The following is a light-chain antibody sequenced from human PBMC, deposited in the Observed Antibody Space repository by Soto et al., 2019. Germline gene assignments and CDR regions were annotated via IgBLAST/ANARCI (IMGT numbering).Light chain of an antibody. J-gene: IGKJ1*01. CDR1: QSLLHSNGYNY. CDR2: LGS. CDR3: MQALQAPLT. Sequence: DTVVTQSPLSLPVTPGEPASISCRSSQSLLHSNGYNYLDWYLQRPGQSPQLLIYLGSNRASGVTDRFSGSGSGTDFTLKISRVEAEDVGLYYCMQALQAPLTFGQGTKVEI. V-gene: IGKV2-28*01.